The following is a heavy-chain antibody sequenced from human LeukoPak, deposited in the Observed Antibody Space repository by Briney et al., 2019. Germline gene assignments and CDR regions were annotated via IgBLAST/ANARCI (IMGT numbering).Heavy chain of an antibody. CDR1: GFTFSSYS. Sequence: GRSLRLSCAASGFTFSSYSMHWVRQAPGKGLEWLTLISYHGSNKDYTDSVRGRFTISRDNSKNTVFLQMNSLRTEDTAVYFCARSPERLGQGYLDSWGQGTLVTASS. V-gene: IGHV3-30*04. D-gene: IGHD3/OR15-3a*01. CDR2: ISYHGSNK. CDR3: ARSPERLGQGYLDS. J-gene: IGHJ4*02.